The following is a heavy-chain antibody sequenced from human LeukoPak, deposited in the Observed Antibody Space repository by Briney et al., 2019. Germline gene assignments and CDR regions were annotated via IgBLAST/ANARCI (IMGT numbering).Heavy chain of an antibody. V-gene: IGHV4-4*02. CDR3: ARSGSSGYYYGWFDP. Sequence: GSLRLSCAASGFTVSSNYMSWVRQAPGKGLEWIGEIYHSGSTYYNPSLKSRVTISVDRSKNQFSLKLSSVTAADTAVYYCARSGSSGYYYGWFDPWGQGTLVTVSS. CDR1: GFTVSSNY. CDR2: IYHSGST. D-gene: IGHD3-22*01. J-gene: IGHJ5*02.